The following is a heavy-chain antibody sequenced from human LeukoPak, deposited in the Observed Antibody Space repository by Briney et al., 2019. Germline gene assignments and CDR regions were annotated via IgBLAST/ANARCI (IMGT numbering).Heavy chain of an antibody. J-gene: IGHJ3*02. Sequence: GGSLRLSCAASGFTFSSYWMHWVRQAPGKGLVWVAHIHSDEISTAYADSVKGRFTISRDNTRNMLYLQMNSLRVEDTAVYYCARDEGAFDIWGQGTMVTVSS. CDR2: IHSDEIST. CDR3: ARDEGAFDI. CDR1: GFTFSSYW. V-gene: IGHV3-74*01.